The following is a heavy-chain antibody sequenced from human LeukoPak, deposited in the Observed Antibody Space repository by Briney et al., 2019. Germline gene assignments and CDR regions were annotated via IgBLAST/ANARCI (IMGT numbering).Heavy chain of an antibody. Sequence: SETLSLTCNVLGYSISSAYSWGWIRQPPGKGLEWIGSLYHGGSTYYNPSLKSRVTISVDTSKNQFSLKLNSVPAADTAVYYCARDRGDYYMDVWGKGTTVTVSS. D-gene: IGHD5-24*01. CDR3: ARDRGDYYMDV. V-gene: IGHV4-38-2*02. CDR1: GYSISSAYS. J-gene: IGHJ6*03. CDR2: LYHGGST.